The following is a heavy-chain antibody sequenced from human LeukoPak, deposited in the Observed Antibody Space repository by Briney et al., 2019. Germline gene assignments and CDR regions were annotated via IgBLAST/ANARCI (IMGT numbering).Heavy chain of an antibody. V-gene: IGHV4-59*01. CDR3: ARSPSGSYYVGFDY. D-gene: IGHD1-26*01. CDR2: IYYSGST. CDR1: GGSISSYY. Sequence: SETLSLTCTVSGGSISSYYWSWIRQPPGKGLEWFGYIYYSGSTNYNPSLKSRVTISVDTSKNQFSLKLSSVTAADTAVYYCARSPSGSYYVGFDYWGQGTLVTVSS. J-gene: IGHJ4*02.